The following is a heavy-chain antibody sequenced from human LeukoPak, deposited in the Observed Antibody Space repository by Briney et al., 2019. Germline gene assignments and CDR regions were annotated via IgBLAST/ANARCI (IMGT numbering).Heavy chain of an antibody. Sequence: ASETLSLTCTVSGDSISSSTYYWGWIRQPPGKGLEWIGSIYYSGSTNYNPSLKSRVTISVDTSKNQFSLKLSSVTAADTAVYYCARQDTGVRGVSFDYWGQGTLVTVSS. CDR2: IYYSGST. J-gene: IGHJ4*02. V-gene: IGHV4-39*01. CDR3: ARQDTGVRGVSFDY. CDR1: GDSISSSTYY. D-gene: IGHD3-10*01.